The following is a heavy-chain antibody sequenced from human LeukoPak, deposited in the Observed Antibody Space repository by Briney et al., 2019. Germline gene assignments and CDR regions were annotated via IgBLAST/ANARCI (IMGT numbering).Heavy chain of an antibody. D-gene: IGHD2-21*02. CDR2: INHSGST. Sequence: SETLSLTCAVYGGSFSGYYWSWIRQPPGKGLEWIGEINHSGSTNYNPSLKSRVTISVDTSKTQFSLRLSSATAADTAVYYCARLGVTAAIIDYWGQGILVTVSS. V-gene: IGHV4-34*01. CDR1: GGSFSGYY. CDR3: ARLGVTAAIIDY. J-gene: IGHJ4*02.